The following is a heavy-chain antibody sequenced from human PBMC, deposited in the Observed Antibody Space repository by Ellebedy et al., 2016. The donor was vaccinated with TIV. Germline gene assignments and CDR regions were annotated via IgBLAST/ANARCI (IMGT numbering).Heavy chain of an antibody. V-gene: IGHV4/OR15-8*02. CDR3: AREARYCGVGSSCYAFDY. D-gene: IGHD2-15*01. CDR2: IHPSGST. J-gene: IGHJ4*01. Sequence: ESLKISXAVSGFTVRDNYMSWVRQPPGKGLEWIGEIHPSGSTNYNPSLESRVTISIDKSKNQISLRLTSVTAADTAVYHCAREARYCGVGSSCYAFDYWGHGTLVTVSS. CDR1: GFTVRDNY.